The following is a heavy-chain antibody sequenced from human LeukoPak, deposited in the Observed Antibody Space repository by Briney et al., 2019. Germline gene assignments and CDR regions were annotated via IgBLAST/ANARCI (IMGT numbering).Heavy chain of an antibody. V-gene: IGHV3-23*01. J-gene: IGHJ2*01. CDR2: ISGSGANT. Sequence: GGSLRLSCAASGFTFSSYAMSWVRQAPGKGLEWVSVISGSGANTYYADSVKGRFTISRDNSKNTLYLQMNSLRAEDTAVYYCAKDILGGLYWYFDLWGRGTLVPVSS. CDR1: GFTFSSYA. CDR3: AKDILGGLYWYFDL. D-gene: IGHD2-15*01.